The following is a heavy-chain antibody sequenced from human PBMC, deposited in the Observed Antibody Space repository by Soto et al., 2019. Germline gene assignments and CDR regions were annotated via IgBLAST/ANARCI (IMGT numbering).Heavy chain of an antibody. CDR3: ARERHCGGDCPFDY. V-gene: IGHV3-21*01. Sequence: PGGSLRLSCAASGFTFSSYSMNWVRQAPGKGLEWVSSISSSSSYIYYADSVKGRFTISRDNAKNSLYLQMNSLRAEDTDVYYWARERHCGGDCPFDYWGHGTLVAVSS. CDR2: ISSSSSYI. D-gene: IGHD2-21*02. J-gene: IGHJ4*01. CDR1: GFTFSSYS.